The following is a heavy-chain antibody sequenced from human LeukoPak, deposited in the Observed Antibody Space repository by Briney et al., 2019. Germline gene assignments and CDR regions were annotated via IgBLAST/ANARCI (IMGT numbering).Heavy chain of an antibody. CDR1: GGSISSSNW. Sequence: PSETPSLTCAVSGGSISSSNWWSWVRQTPGKGLEWIGEINHSGITDYNLSLRSRVTISVDTSKNQFSLKLSSVTAADTAIYYCARAVIVVAAATQRNWFDPWGQGTLVTVSS. CDR3: ARAVIVVAAATQRNWFDP. CDR2: INHSGIT. J-gene: IGHJ5*02. V-gene: IGHV4-4*02. D-gene: IGHD2-15*01.